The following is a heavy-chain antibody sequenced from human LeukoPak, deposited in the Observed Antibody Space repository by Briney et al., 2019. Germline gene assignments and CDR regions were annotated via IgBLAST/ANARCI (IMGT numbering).Heavy chain of an antibody. CDR3: ASAVGGYYPPVEAFDL. Sequence: GGSLRLSCAASGFTLNGYWMHWVRQAPGKGLVWVSRINSDGSRTDYADSVKGRFTISRDNARNTLLVQMNSLRAEDTAVYYCASAVGGYYPPVEAFDLWGQGTPVTVSS. CDR1: GFTLNGYW. V-gene: IGHV3-74*01. CDR2: INSDGSRT. D-gene: IGHD3-3*01. J-gene: IGHJ3*01.